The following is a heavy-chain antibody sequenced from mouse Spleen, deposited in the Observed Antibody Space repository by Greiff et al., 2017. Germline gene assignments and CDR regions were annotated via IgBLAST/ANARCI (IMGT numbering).Heavy chain of an antibody. V-gene: IGHV1-55*01. Sequence: QVQLQQPGTELVKPGASVKLSCKASAYTFTSYWITWVKQRPGQGLEWIGDIYPGSGSTNYNDKFKSKATLTVDTSSSTAYMQLSSLTSEDSAVYYNAKRTVVATGYWGQSTTLTVSP. D-gene: IGHD1-1*01. CDR1: AYTFTSYW. CDR2: IYPGSGST. J-gene: IGHJ2*01. CDR3: AKRTVVATGY.